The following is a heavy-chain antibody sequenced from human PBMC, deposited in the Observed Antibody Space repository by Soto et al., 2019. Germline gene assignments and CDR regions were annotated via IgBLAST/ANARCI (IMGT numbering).Heavy chain of an antibody. J-gene: IGHJ4*02. CDR3: NPRVTATPRAIAY. D-gene: IGHD2-15*01. V-gene: IGHV3-15*01. Sequence: EVHLVESGGGPVKPGGSLRLSCAASGFTFSGACMSWVRQATGKGLEWIGRIKSKGDGGRIESTASGTARFSISRDDSENTLFVQRNSLKTEDTAVYCCNPRVTATPRAIAYWGQGTLVTVSS. CDR2: IKSKGDGGRI. CDR1: GFTFSGAC.